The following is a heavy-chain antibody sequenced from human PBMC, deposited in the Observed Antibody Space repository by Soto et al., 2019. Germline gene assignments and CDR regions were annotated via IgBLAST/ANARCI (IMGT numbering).Heavy chain of an antibody. V-gene: IGHV1-69*01. CDR3: AASVTDVLGYDYKDTEGIDI. CDR2: IIPLFNVA. D-gene: IGHD4-4*01. CDR1: GGTFSNFA. Sequence: QVQLVQSGPEVKTPGSSVKVSCEASGGTFSNFAVNWVRQAPGQGLEWVGGIIPLFNVAKYAQKFEGRVTIVADDTTTTAYMDLSSLRSDDADVYYCAASVTDVLGYDYKDTEGIDIWGQCTMVTVSS. J-gene: IGHJ3*02.